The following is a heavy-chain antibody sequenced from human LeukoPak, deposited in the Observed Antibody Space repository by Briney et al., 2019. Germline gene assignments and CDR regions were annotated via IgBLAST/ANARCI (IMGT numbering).Heavy chain of an antibody. D-gene: IGHD3-22*01. V-gene: IGHV4-39*01. Sequence: SETLSLTCTVSSGSISSRSHCWGWIRQPPGKGLEWIGTMFYSGSTYYNPSLKSRVAISVDTSENQFSLELNSVTAADTAVYYCAVAGVRYYDSSGLHAFDFWGRGTMVTVSS. CDR2: MFYSGST. J-gene: IGHJ3*01. CDR1: SGSISSRSHC. CDR3: AVAGVRYYDSSGLHAFDF.